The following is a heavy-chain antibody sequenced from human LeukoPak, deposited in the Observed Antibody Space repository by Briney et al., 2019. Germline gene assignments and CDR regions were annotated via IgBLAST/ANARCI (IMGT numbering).Heavy chain of an antibody. D-gene: IGHD2-15*01. J-gene: IGHJ6*03. CDR3: ARVLRYCSGGNCYSGGLGYMDV. V-gene: IGHV3-21*01. Sequence: GGSLKLSCAAFGFRFSTYNMNWVRQAPGQRLEWASSIITGSSYIYYAHLVKGRFTISRDHAKSSLYLQMDRPKAEDPAVYYCARVLRYCSGGNCYSGGLGYMDVWGKGTTVTISS. CDR1: GFRFSTYN. CDR2: IITGSSYI.